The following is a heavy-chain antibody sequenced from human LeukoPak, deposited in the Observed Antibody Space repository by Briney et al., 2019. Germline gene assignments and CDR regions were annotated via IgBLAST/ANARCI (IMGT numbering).Heavy chain of an antibody. CDR3: VGWLDYDILTGYQFDY. CDR1: GYTLTELS. CDR2: FDLEDGET. J-gene: IGHJ4*02. V-gene: IGHV1-24*01. Sequence: ASVKVSCKVSGYTLTELSMHWVRQAPGKGLEWMGGFDLEDGETIYAQKFQGRVTMTEDTSTDTAYMELSSLRSEDTAVYYCVGWLDYDILTGYQFDYWGQGTLVTVSS. D-gene: IGHD3-9*01.